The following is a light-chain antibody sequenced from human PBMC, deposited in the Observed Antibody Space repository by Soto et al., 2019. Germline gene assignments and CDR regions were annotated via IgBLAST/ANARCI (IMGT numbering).Light chain of an antibody. J-gene: IGKJ4*01. Sequence: DLVMTQSPLSLPVTPGEPASISCRSSQSLLHSNGYNYLNWYLQKPGQSPQLLIYLGSNRASGVPDRFRGSASGTDFTLKISRVEAEDVGVYYCMQTLQTPLTFGGGTKVEIK. V-gene: IGKV2-28*01. CDR1: QSLLHSNGYNY. CDR3: MQTLQTPLT. CDR2: LGS.